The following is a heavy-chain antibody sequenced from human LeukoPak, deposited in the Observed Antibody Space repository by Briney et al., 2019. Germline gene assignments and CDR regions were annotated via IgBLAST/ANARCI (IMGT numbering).Heavy chain of an antibody. CDR3: ARDATASPYFHWFDN. CDR2: ISSGDRT. CDR1: GFTFSSYA. J-gene: IGHJ4*02. D-gene: IGHD3-9*01. V-gene: IGHV3-23*01. Sequence: PGGSLRLSCAASGFTFSSYAMNWVRQAPGKGLEWVAGISSGDRTFHADSVKGRFTIYRDKSKDTLYLQMNSLRAEDTAVYYCARDATASPYFHWFDNWGQGTQVIVSS.